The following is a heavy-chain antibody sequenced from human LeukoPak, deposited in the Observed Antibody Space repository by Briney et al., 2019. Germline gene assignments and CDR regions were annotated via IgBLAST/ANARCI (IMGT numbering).Heavy chain of an antibody. V-gene: IGHV3-21*01. D-gene: IGHD2-15*01. CDR1: GFTFSSYS. J-gene: IGHJ4*02. CDR3: ARVRGSYDSYIDYFDY. Sequence: GGSLRLSCAASGFTFSSYSMNWVRQAPGKGLEWVSSISSSSSYIYYADSVKGRFTISRDNAKNSLYLQMNSLRAEDTAVYYCARVRGSYDSYIDYFDYWGQGTLVTVSS. CDR2: ISSSSSYI.